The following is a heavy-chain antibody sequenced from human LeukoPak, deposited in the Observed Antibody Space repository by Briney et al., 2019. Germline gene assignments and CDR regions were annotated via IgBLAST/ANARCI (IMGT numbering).Heavy chain of an antibody. D-gene: IGHD3-22*01. CDR1: GYTFTSYG. CDR2: ISAYNGNT. V-gene: IGHV1-18*01. CDR3: ARDSRYYDSSGYFSTLSSA. Sequence: ASVKVSCKASGYTFTSYGISWVGQAPGQGLEWMGWISAYNGNTNYAQKLQGRVTMTTDTSTSTAYMELRSLRSDDTAVYYCARDSRYYDSSGYFSTLSSAWGQGTLVTVSS. J-gene: IGHJ4*02.